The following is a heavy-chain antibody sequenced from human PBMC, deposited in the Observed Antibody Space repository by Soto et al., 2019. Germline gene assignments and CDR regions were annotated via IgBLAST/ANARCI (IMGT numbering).Heavy chain of an antibody. V-gene: IGHV3-48*01. CDR3: VIGLYYQPGADWFDP. J-gene: IGHJ5*02. CDR2: ISANSRTV. Sequence: PGGSLRLSCAASGFIFNKYSMSWVRQAPGKGLEWVSYISANSRTVYYADSVKGRFTISRDNARNSLYLQMDSPRAEDTAVYYCVIGLYYQPGADWFDPWGQGTRVTVSS. D-gene: IGHD2-2*01. CDR1: GFIFNKYS.